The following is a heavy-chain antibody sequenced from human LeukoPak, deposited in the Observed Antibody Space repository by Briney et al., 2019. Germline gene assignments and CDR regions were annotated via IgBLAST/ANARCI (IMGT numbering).Heavy chain of an antibody. D-gene: IGHD6-6*01. CDR3: ASPAKYSDTWYFDY. J-gene: IGHJ4*02. V-gene: IGHV3-7*01. CDR2: IKGDGSEK. CDR1: RFTFSSYW. Sequence: GESLRLSCAASRFTFSSYWMSWVRQAPGKGLEWVANIKGDGSEKYYVDSVKGRFTISRDNAKNSLYLQMSSLRAEDTAVYYCASPAKYSDTWYFDYWGQGTLVTVSS.